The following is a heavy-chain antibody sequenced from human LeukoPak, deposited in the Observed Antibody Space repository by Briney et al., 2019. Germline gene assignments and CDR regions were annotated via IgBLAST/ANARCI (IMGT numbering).Heavy chain of an antibody. CDR2: IYYSGST. Sequence: SQTLSLTCTVSGGSISSSSYYWGWIRQPPGKGLEWIGSIYYSGSTYYNPSLKSRVTISVDTSKNQFSLKLSSVTAADTAVYYCARVQRAVVAATAYYFDYWGQGTLVTVSS. CDR3: ARVQRAVVAATAYYFDY. D-gene: IGHD2-15*01. V-gene: IGHV4-39*07. CDR1: GGSISSSSYY. J-gene: IGHJ4*02.